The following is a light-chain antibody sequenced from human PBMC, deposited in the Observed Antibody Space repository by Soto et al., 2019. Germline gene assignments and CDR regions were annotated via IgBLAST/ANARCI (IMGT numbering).Light chain of an antibody. CDR1: QSISSY. J-gene: IGKJ3*01. V-gene: IGKV1-39*01. CDR2: AAS. CDR3: HQSYSTLQV. Sequence: DIQMTQSPSSLSASVGDRVTITCRASQSISSYLNWYQQKPGKAPKLLIYAASSLQSGVPSRFSGSGSGTDFTLTISSLQPEDFASYYCHQSYSTLQVFGPGTKVDIK.